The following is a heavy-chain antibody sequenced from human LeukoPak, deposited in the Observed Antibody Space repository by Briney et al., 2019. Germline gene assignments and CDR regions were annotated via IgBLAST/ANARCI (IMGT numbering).Heavy chain of an antibody. Sequence: GGSLRLSCAASGFTVRVYHMSWIRQAPGKGLELVSAIVGSSTHHADSVKGRFTTSRDNFKNTLNLQMNSLRAEDSAIYYCTRDEPGSSWFNWGQGTLVTVSS. CDR1: GFTVRVYH. CDR3: TRDEPGSSWFN. J-gene: IGHJ4*02. CDR2: IVGSST. D-gene: IGHD6-19*01. V-gene: IGHV3-23*01.